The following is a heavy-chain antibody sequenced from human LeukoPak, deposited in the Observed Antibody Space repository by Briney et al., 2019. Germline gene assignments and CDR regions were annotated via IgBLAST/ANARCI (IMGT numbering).Heavy chain of an antibody. V-gene: IGHV4-34*01. CDR2: INHSGST. CDR1: GGSFSGYY. Sequence: SETLSLTCVVSGGSFSGYYWSWIRQPPGKGLEWIGEINHSGSTNYNPSLKSRVTISVDTSKNQFSLKLSSVTAADTAVYYCARRRYYDFWSGYSTGWFDPWGQGTLVTVSS. D-gene: IGHD3-3*01. J-gene: IGHJ5*02. CDR3: ARRRYYDFWSGYSTGWFDP.